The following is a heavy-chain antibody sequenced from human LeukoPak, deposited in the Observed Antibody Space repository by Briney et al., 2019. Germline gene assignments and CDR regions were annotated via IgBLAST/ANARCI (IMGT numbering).Heavy chain of an antibody. CDR1: GFTFSVYY. J-gene: IGHJ4*02. Sequence: PGGSLRLSWVASGFTFSVYYMSWIRQTPGKGLEWLSYISSSGSPISYADSVRGRFTISRDNAKNSLYLQMNSLRAEDTAVYHCARVAQIVAAGIVGHWGQGTLVTVSS. CDR3: ARVAQIVAAGIVGH. V-gene: IGHV3-11*01. CDR2: ISSSGSPI. D-gene: IGHD1-26*01.